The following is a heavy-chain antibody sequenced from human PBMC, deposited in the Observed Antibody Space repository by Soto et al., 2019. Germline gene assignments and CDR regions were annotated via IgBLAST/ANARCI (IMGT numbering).Heavy chain of an antibody. Sequence: ETLSLTCTVSGGSISTNNWWTWVRQSPGKGLEWIGEIYETGNTNYNLSLKSRVTLSVDKSKNEFSLKLKSVTAADTAVYFCARGVHYYGSESEYNAHRFHPWGQGILVTVSS. CDR1: GGSISTNNW. CDR2: IYETGNT. V-gene: IGHV4-4*01. CDR3: ARGVHYYGSESEYNAHRFHP. J-gene: IGHJ5*02. D-gene: IGHD3-10*01.